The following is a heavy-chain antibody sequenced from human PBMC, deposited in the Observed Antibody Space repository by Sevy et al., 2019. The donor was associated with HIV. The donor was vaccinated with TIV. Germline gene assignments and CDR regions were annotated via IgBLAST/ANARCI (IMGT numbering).Heavy chain of an antibody. CDR1: GFSFSTYA. D-gene: IGHD3-3*01. V-gene: IGHV3-23*01. CDR2: ISGSGTST. J-gene: IGHJ4*02. Sequence: GGSLRLSCAASGFSFSTYAMTWVRQAPGKGLEWVSGISGSGTSTYYTDSVKGRFTISRDNSKNTVYLQMNNLRAEDTAVYYCGKVSIFGVGGFYDYWGQGTLSPSPQ. CDR3: GKVSIFGVGGFYDY.